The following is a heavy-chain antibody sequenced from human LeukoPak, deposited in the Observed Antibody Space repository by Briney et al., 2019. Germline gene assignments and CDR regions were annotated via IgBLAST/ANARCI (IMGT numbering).Heavy chain of an antibody. D-gene: IGHD4-23*01. CDR1: GFTFDDYG. V-gene: IGHV3-20*04. Sequence: GGSLRLSCAAAGFTFDDYGMSWVRQVPGKGLEWVSGINWNGSSTGYADLVKGRFTISRDNAKNSLYLQMNSLRAEDTAFYYCARGAGNAPLDCWGQGTLVTVSS. CDR3: ARGAGNAPLDC. CDR2: INWNGSST. J-gene: IGHJ4*02.